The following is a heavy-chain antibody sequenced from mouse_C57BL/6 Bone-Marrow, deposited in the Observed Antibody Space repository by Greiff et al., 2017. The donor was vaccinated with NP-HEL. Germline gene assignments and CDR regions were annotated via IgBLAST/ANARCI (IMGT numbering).Heavy chain of an antibody. D-gene: IGHD1-1*01. CDR2: ISYDGSN. Sequence: EVQLQQSGPGLVKPSQSLSLTCSVTGYSITSGYYWNWIRQFPGNKLEWMGYISYDGSNNYNPSLKNRISITRDTSKNQFFLKLNSVTTEDTATYYCARHYGSSSYAMDYWGQGTSVTVSS. V-gene: IGHV3-6*01. CDR3: ARHYGSSSYAMDY. CDR1: GYSITSGYY. J-gene: IGHJ4*01.